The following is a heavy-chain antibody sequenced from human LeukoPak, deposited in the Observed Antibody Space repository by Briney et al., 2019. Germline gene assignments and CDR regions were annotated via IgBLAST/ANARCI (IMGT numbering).Heavy chain of an antibody. J-gene: IGHJ4*02. CDR1: GYTFTGYY. CDR3: ARRDYGNPFDY. D-gene: IGHD3-16*01. V-gene: IGHV1-2*06. CDR2: INPGSGGT. Sequence: ASVKVSCKASGYTFTGYYMHWVRQAPGQGLEWMGRINPGSGGTNYAQKFQGRVTMTRDTSISTAYMELSRLRSDDTAVYYCARRDYGNPFDYWGQGTLVTVSS.